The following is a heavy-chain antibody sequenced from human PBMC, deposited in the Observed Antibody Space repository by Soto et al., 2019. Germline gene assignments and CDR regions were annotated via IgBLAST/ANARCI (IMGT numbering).Heavy chain of an antibody. CDR2: TYYSSKWYQ. Sequence: PWRALSLPCAVTGENVSSILAGWSWVGQSPSRGLEWLGRTYYSSKWYQEYAVSVRGRITINPDSSKNQYSLQLNSETPEDTAVYFCARGEQYSGRIFDYWGQGTLVTVSS. D-gene: IGHD1-26*01. CDR3: ARGEQYSGRIFDY. J-gene: IGHJ4*01. CDR1: GENVSSILAG. V-gene: IGHV6-1*01.